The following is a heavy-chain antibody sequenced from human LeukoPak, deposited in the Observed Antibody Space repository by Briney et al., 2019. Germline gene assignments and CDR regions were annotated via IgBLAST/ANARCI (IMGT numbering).Heavy chain of an antibody. CDR3: ARHRGSGSYLTHAFDI. J-gene: IGHJ3*02. CDR2: IYYSGST. V-gene: IGHV4-59*08. Sequence: SETLSLTCTVSGGSISSYYWSWIRQPPGKGLEWTGYIYYSGSTNYNPSLNSRVTISVDTSKNQFSLKLSSVTAADTAVYYCARHRGSGSYLTHAFDIWGQGTMVTVSS. D-gene: IGHD3-10*01. CDR1: GGSISSYY.